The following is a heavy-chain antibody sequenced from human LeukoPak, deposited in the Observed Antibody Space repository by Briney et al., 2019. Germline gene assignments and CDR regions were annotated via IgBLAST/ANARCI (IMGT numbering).Heavy chain of an antibody. D-gene: IGHD5-18*01. Sequence: GGSLRLSCAASGFTFSSYSMNWVRQAPGKGLEWVSSISSSSSYIYYADSVKGRFTISRDNAKNSLYLQMNSLRAEDTAVYYCARVYSYGLYYFHYWGQGTLVTVSS. CDR1: GFTFSSYS. V-gene: IGHV3-21*04. CDR3: ARVYSYGLYYFHY. J-gene: IGHJ4*02. CDR2: ISSSSSYI.